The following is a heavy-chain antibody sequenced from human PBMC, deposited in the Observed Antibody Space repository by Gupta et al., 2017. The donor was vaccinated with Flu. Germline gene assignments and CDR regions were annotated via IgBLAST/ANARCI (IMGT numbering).Heavy chain of an antibody. CDR3: SKPIAVDGVAYYYYGLEV. J-gene: IGHJ6*02. CDR2: NSGSGGST. Sequence: EVQLLESGGGLVQPGGSLRPSCAASGFMFSGYAMSWVRQAPGKGVEWGSVNSGSGGSTYYEEAVKGRFTISRDNSKNELYLHLNSRRADDLATEYWSKPIAVDGVAYYYYGLEVGVQGSKATAS. CDR1: GFMFSGYA. D-gene: IGHD6-19*01. V-gene: IGHV3-23*01.